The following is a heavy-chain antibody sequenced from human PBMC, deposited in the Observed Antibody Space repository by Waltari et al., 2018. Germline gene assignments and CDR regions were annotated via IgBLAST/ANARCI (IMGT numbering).Heavy chain of an antibody. CDR3: ARVLVVVVVAAGSYPGYGMDV. CDR2: IYSGGST. D-gene: IGHD2-15*01. CDR1: GFTVSSNY. V-gene: IGHV3-53*01. J-gene: IGHJ6*02. Sequence: EVQLVESGGGLIQPGGSLRLSCAASGFTVSSNYMSWVRQAPGKGLEWVSVIYSGGSTYYAESLKGRFTISRDNAKNSLYLQMNSLRAEDTAVYYCARVLVVVVVAAGSYPGYGMDVWGQGTTVTVSS.